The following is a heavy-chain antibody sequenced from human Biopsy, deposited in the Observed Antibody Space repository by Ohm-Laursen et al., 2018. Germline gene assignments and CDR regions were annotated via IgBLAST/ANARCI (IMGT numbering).Heavy chain of an antibody. V-gene: IGHV3-23*01. CDR2: ITGNGGRT. CDR3: ATLSRRQAADY. J-gene: IGHJ4*02. D-gene: IGHD2-15*01. Sequence: SLRLSCAASGFIFTDYTMNWVRQAPGKGLEWVSAITGNGGRTFYADSVKGRFSISRDNTRDTLSLQLNSLRVDDTGIYCCATLSRRQAADYWGQGTLVTVSS. CDR1: GFIFTDYT.